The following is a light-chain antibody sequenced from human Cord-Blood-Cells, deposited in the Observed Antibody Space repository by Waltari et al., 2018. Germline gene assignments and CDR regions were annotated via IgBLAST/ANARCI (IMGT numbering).Light chain of an antibody. V-gene: IGKV1-5*03. J-gene: IGKJ1*01. CDR3: QQYNSYST. Sequence: DIQMTQSPSTLSASVGDRVPITCRASQSISSWLAWYQQKPGKAPKLLIYKASSLESGVPSRFSGSGSGTECTLTISSLQPDDFATYYCQQYNSYSTFGQGTKVEIK. CDR1: QSISSW. CDR2: KAS.